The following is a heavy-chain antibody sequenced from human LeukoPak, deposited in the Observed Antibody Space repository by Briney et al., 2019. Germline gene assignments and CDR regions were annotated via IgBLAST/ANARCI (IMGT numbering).Heavy chain of an antibody. CDR1: GFTVSSNY. CDR3: AKDGGFWSGYYPY. D-gene: IGHD3-3*01. V-gene: IGHV3-23*01. Sequence: GGSLRLSCAASGFTVSSNYMSWVRQAPGKGLEWVSAISGSGGSTYYADSVKGRFTISRDNSKNTLYLQMNSLTAEDTAIYFCAKDGGFWSGYYPYWGQGTLVTVSS. CDR2: ISGSGGST. J-gene: IGHJ4*02.